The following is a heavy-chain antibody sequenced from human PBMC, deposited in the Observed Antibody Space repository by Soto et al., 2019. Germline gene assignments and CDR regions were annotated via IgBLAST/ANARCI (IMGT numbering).Heavy chain of an antibody. CDR3: TTDSRTTVPEVRFDF. V-gene: IGHV3-15*07. J-gene: IGHJ4*01. Sequence: EVQLEESGGGVVMPGGSLRLSCAASGFTFHNAWINWVRQPPGGGLEWVGRIRSQSDGGSGDYAPPVKGRFVVSRDDSKNMVSLQMNSLKIEDTAVYYCTTDSRTTVPEVRFDFWGPGTLVTVSS. D-gene: IGHD4-17*01. CDR2: IRSQSDGGSG. CDR1: GFTFHNAW.